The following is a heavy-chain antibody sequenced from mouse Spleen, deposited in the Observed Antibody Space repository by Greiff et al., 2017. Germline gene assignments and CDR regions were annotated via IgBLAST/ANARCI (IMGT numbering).Heavy chain of an antibody. J-gene: IGHJ1*01. D-gene: IGHD2-13*01. Sequence: EVQRVESGPELVKPGASVKIPCKASGYTFTDYNMDWVKQSHGKSLEWIGDINPNNGGTIYNQKFKGKATLTVDKSSSTAYMELRSLTSEDTAVYYCARGSYGDHYWYFDVWGAGTTVTVSS. CDR1: GYTFTDYN. CDR2: INPNNGGT. V-gene: IGHV1-18*01. CDR3: ARGSYGDHYWYFDV.